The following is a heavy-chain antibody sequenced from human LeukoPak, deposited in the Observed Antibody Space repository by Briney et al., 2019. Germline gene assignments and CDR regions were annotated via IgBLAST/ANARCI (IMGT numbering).Heavy chain of an antibody. CDR1: GGSFSGYY. CDR2: INHSGST. J-gene: IGHJ4*02. D-gene: IGHD6-19*01. Sequence: PSETLSLTCAVYGGSFSGYYWSWIRQPPGKGLEWIGEINHSGSTNYNPSLKSRVTISVDTSKNQFSLKLSSVTAADTAVYYCARWGAPSYSSGWYYFDYWGQGTLVTVSS. CDR3: ARWGAPSYSSGWYYFDY. V-gene: IGHV4-34*01.